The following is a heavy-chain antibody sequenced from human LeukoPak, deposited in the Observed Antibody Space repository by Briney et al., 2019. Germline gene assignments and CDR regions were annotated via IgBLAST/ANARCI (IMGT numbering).Heavy chain of an antibody. D-gene: IGHD2-2*01. V-gene: IGHV1-69*04. CDR3: ARVSQRCSSTSCYGSSNWFDP. CDR1: GGTFSSYA. Sequence: SVKVSCKASGGTFSSYAISWVRQAPGQGLEWMGRIIPILGIANYAQKFQGRVTITADKSTSTAYMELSSLRSEDTAVYYCARVSQRCSSTSCYGSSNWFDPWGQGTLVTVSS. CDR2: IIPILGIA. J-gene: IGHJ5*02.